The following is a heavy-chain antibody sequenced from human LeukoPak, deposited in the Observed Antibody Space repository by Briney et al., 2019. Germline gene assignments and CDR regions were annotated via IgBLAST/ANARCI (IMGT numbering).Heavy chain of an antibody. J-gene: IGHJ4*03. D-gene: IGHD1-1*01. CDR2: VDHIGST. CDR3: ARGPTISETGYFDY. CDR1: GDSISRFY. V-gene: IGHV4-59*12. Sequence: SETLSLTCTVSGDSISRFYWSWIRQPPGKALQWIGYVDHIGSTSYNPSLKSRVTMSVDTSKSQFSLKVTSLTAADTAVYYCARGPTISETGYFDYWGQGTLVTVSS.